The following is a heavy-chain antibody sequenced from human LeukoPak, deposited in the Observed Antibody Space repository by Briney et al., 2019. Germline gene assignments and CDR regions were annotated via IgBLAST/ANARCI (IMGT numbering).Heavy chain of an antibody. Sequence: SETLSLTCAVYGGSFSGYYWGWIRQPPGKGLEWIGTIYYSGTTYYNPSLKSRVTISADTSKNQFSLDPNSMTAADTAVYFCARGPTLKYFHHWGQGTLVSVSS. CDR2: IYYSGTT. J-gene: IGHJ1*01. V-gene: IGHV4-34*01. CDR3: ARGPTLKYFHH. CDR1: GGSFSGYY.